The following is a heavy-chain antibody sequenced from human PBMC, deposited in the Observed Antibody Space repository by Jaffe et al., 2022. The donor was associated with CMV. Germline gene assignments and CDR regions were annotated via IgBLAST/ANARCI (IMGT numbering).Heavy chain of an antibody. CDR3: ARGSRYCTNGVCYMDWFDP. Sequence: EVQLVETGGGLIQPGGSLRLSCAASGFTVSNNYMSWVRQAPGKGLEWVSVIYSGGSTYYADSVKGRFTISRDNSKNTLYLQMNSLRAEDTAVYYCARGSRYCTNGVCYMDWFDPWGQGTLVTVSS. CDR2: IYSGGST. D-gene: IGHD2-8*01. J-gene: IGHJ5*02. CDR1: GFTVSNNY. V-gene: IGHV3-53*02.